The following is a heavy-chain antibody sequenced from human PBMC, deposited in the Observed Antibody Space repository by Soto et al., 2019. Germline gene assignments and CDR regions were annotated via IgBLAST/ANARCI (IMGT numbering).Heavy chain of an antibody. V-gene: IGHV1-8*01. CDR1: GYTFTSYD. J-gene: IGHJ4*02. CDR2: MNPNSGNT. D-gene: IGHD3-16*02. CDR3: ARYDYIWGSYRYTGGYFDY. Sequence: GASVKVSCKASGYTFTSYDINWVRQATGQGLEWMGWMNPNSGNTGYAQKFQGRVTMTRNTSISTAYMELSSLRSEDTAVYYCARYDYIWGSYRYTGGYFDYWGQGTLVTVSS.